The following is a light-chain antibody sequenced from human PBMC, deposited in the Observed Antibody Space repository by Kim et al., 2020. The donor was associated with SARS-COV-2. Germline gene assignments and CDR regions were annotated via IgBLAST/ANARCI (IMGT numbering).Light chain of an antibody. CDR3: EVWDSSSDHV. CDR2: YDA. CDR1: NIDSRN. V-gene: IGLV3-21*04. Sequence: VDPGTTARTASGGNNIDSRNVPWYQQQPGQAPVLVIYYDADRPSGIPERFSGSKSGNTATLTISRVEAGDEADYYCEVWDSSSDHVFGGGTQLTVL. J-gene: IGLJ2*01.